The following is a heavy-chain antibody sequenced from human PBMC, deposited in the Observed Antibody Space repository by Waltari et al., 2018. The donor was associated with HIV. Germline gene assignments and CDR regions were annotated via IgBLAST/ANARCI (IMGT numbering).Heavy chain of an antibody. CDR2: IWYAGEIK. J-gene: IGHJ3*02. CDR3: VGETVGALGTTGCDI. D-gene: IGHD1-26*01. CDR1: GFTFSNHV. Sequence: QVQLVESGGAVVQPGASLRLSCAAYGFTFSNHVLHLVRQAPAKGLEWVALIWYAGEIKLYADSVEGRFTISRDNSKDTLYLQLDSLSADDTAVYYCVGETVGALGTTGCDIWGQGTMIAVSS. V-gene: IGHV3-33*01.